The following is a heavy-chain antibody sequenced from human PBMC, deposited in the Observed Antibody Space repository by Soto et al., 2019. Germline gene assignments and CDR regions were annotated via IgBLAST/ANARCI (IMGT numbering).Heavy chain of an antibody. CDR2: IYHSGST. D-gene: IGHD6-19*01. CDR1: DGSISSSNW. J-gene: IGHJ4*02. V-gene: IGHV4-4*02. CDR3: ARDRGYSSGWTGFDY. Sequence: QVQLQESGPGLVKPSGTLSLTCAVSDGSISSSNWWSWVRQPPGKGLEWIGEIYHSGSTNYNPSLKSRVTISVDKSNNQFSLKLTSVTAADTAVYYCARDRGYSSGWTGFDYWGQGTLVTVSS.